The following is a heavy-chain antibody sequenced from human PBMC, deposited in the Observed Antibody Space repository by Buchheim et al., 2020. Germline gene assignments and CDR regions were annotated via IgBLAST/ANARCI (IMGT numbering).Heavy chain of an antibody. J-gene: IGHJ4*02. V-gene: IGHV3-74*01. CDR2: INEDGSFT. CDR3: ARDLSGSQDY. CDR1: GFTLRTYW. Sequence: EVQLEESGGGLVQPGGSLRLSCAASGFTLRTYWMHWVRQAPGKGLEWVSRINEDGSFTNYADSVKGRFTISRDNAENTRYVQMTSLRVEDTAMYYCARDLSGSQDYWGQGTL. D-gene: IGHD1-26*01.